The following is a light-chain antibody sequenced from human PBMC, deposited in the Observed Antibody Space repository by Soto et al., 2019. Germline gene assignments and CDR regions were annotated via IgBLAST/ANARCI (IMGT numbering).Light chain of an antibody. Sequence: QSALTQPPSASGSPGQSVTISCTGTSSDVGGYNFVSWYQQHPGKAPKVMIYDVNKRPSGVPDRFSGSKSGNTASLTVSRLQAKDEADDYCSSHAGSDNPFVFGTGTKLTVL. J-gene: IGLJ1*01. CDR1: SSDVGGYNF. CDR2: DVN. CDR3: SSHAGSDNPFV. V-gene: IGLV2-8*01.